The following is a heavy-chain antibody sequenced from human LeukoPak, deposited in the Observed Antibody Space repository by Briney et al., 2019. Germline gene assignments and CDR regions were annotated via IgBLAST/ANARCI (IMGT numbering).Heavy chain of an antibody. Sequence: SETLSLTCTVSGGSISSYYWSWIRQPPGKGLEWIGYIYYSGSTNYIPSLKSRVTISVDTSKNQFSLKLSSVTAADTAVYYCARDEYSSSWYQHWGQGTLVTVSS. CDR2: IYYSGST. V-gene: IGHV4-59*01. J-gene: IGHJ4*02. CDR1: GGSISSYY. CDR3: ARDEYSSSWYQH. D-gene: IGHD6-13*01.